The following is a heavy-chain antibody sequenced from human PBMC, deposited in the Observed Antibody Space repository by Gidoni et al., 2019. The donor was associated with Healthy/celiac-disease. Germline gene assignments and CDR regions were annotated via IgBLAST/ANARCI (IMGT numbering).Heavy chain of an antibody. CDR3: AKGGAVAGREYFQH. J-gene: IGHJ1*01. Sequence: EVQLLESGGGLVQPGGSLRLSCAASGFTFTSYVMSWVRQAPGKGLEWVSAVSGSGGSTYYTDSVKGRFTISRDNSKNTLYLQMNSLRVEDTAVYYCAKGGAVAGREYFQHWGQGTLVTVSS. D-gene: IGHD6-19*01. CDR2: VSGSGGST. V-gene: IGHV3-23*01. CDR1: GFTFTSYV.